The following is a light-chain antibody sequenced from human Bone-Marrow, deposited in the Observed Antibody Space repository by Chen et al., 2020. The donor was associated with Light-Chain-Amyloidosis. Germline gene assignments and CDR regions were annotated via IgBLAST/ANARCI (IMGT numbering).Light chain of an antibody. CDR3: QVWDRSSDRPV. J-gene: IGLJ3*02. Sequence: SYVLTQPSSGSAAPGQTATIACGGNNIGATSVHWYQQTPGQAPLLVVYDDSDRPSVITERLSGSNSGNTATLTISRVEAGDEADYYCQVWDRSSDRPVFGGGTKLTVL. V-gene: IGLV3-21*02. CDR2: DDS. CDR1: NIGATS.